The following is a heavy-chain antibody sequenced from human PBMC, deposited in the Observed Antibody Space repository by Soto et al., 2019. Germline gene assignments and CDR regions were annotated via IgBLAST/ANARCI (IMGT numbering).Heavy chain of an antibody. D-gene: IGHD1-1*01. CDR1: GYTFTSYG. J-gene: IGHJ3*02. Sequence: QVQLVQFGAEVKKPGASVKVSCKASGYTFTSYGISWVRQAPGQGLEWMGWISAYNGDTNYAQKLQGRVTMTTDTSASTAYMELRSLGSDDTAVYYCACLPRTGVAFDIWGPGTMVSVSS. CDR2: ISAYNGDT. V-gene: IGHV1-18*01. CDR3: ACLPRTGVAFDI.